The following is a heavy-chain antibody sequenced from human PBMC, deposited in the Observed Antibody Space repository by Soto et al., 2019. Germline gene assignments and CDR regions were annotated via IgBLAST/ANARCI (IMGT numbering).Heavy chain of an antibody. Sequence: SETLSLTCAVYGGSFSGYYWSWIRQPPGKGLEWIGEINHSGSTNYNPSLKSRVTISVDTSKNQFSLKLSSVTAADTAVYYCAIDPGIAAAGNYFDYWGQGTLVTVSS. CDR2: INHSGST. CDR3: AIDPGIAAAGNYFDY. CDR1: GGSFSGYY. D-gene: IGHD6-13*01. J-gene: IGHJ4*02. V-gene: IGHV4-34*01.